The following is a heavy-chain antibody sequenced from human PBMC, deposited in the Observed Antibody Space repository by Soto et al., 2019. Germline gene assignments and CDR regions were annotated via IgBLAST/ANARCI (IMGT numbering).Heavy chain of an antibody. J-gene: IGHJ4*02. CDR3: AREGVGTSRSY. D-gene: IGHD1-26*01. CDR1: GFTFSIYS. Sequence: EVQLVESGGGLVKPGGSLRLSCAASGFTFSIYSMNWVRQAPGKGPEWVSSISSSSDYIYYADSVKGRFTISRDNAKNSLYRQMNSLRGEDTAVYYCAREGVGTSRSYWGQGTLVTVSA. CDR2: ISSSSDYI. V-gene: IGHV3-21*06.